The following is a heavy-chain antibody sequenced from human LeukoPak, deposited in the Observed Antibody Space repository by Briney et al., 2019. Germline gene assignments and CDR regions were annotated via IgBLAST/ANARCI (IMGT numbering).Heavy chain of an antibody. CDR2: ISSSSSYI. CDR3: ARDQYSGSYDDYYYYGMDV. Sequence: GGSLRLSCAASGFTFSSYSMNWVRQAPGKGLEWVSSISSSSSYIYYADSVKGRFTISRDNAKSSLYLQMNSLRAEDTAVYYCARDQYSGSYDDYYYYGMDVWGQGTTVTVSS. J-gene: IGHJ6*02. D-gene: IGHD1-26*01. CDR1: GFTFSSYS. V-gene: IGHV3-21*01.